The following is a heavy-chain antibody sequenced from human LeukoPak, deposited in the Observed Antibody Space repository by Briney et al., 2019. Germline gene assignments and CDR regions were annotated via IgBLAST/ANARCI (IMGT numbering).Heavy chain of an antibody. Sequence: HPGGSLRLSCAASGFTFDDYAMHWVRQAPGKGLEWVSGITWNSGSIGYAGSVKGRFTISRDNAKSSLYLQMNSLRAEDTAFYYCVKDIRGYYYYGMDVWGQGTTVTVSS. J-gene: IGHJ6*02. V-gene: IGHV3-9*01. D-gene: IGHD3-10*01. CDR1: GFTFDDYA. CDR2: ITWNSGSI. CDR3: VKDIRGYYYYGMDV.